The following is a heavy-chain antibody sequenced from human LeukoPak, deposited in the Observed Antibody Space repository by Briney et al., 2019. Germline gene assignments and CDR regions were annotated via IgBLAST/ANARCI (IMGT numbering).Heavy chain of an antibody. CDR3: ASGGIYYGAAFDF. V-gene: IGHV3-53*01. Sequence: GGSLRPSCAPSGSSVSSNYMSWVRLAAGKGLGWVSVIYSGVSTYYADAVKGRFTISRDNAKNSLYLQMNSLRAEDTALYYCASGGIYYGAAFDFWGQGTLVTVSS. J-gene: IGHJ4*02. CDR2: IYSGVST. D-gene: IGHD1-26*01. CDR1: GSSVSSNY.